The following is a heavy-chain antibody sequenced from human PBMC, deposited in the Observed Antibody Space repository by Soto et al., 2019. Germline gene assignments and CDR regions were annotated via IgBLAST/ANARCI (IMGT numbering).Heavy chain of an antibody. D-gene: IGHD5-12*01. CDR2: IYYSGST. V-gene: IGHV4-39*01. Sequence: SETLSLTCTVSGGSISSSSYYWGWIRQPPGKGLEWIGSIYYSGSTYYNPSLKSRVTISVDTSKNQFSLKLSSVTAADTAVYYCARRVVATNHFAYWGQGTLVTVSS. CDR3: ARRVVATNHFAY. CDR1: GGSISSSSYY. J-gene: IGHJ4*02.